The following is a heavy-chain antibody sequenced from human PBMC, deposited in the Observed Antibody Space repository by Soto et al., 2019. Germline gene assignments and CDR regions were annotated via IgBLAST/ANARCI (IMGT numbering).Heavy chain of an antibody. CDR3: ARGPGGPDGPGDY. Sequence: QVQLVQSGAEVKKPGASVKVSCKASGYTFTSYAMHWVRQAPGQRLEWMGWINAGNGNTKYSQKFQGRVTITRDTSASTAYMELSRMRSEDTAVDYCARGPGGPDGPGDYWGQGTLVTVSS. CDR2: INAGNGNT. CDR1: GYTFTSYA. V-gene: IGHV1-3*01. J-gene: IGHJ4*02. D-gene: IGHD2-15*01.